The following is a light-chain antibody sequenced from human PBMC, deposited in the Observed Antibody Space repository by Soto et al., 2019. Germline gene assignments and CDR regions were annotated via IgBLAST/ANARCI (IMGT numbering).Light chain of an antibody. CDR3: QQRSNWPPLT. Sequence: EIVLTQSPGTLSLSPGERATLSCRASQSVRSTYLAWYQQKPGQAPRLLIYGASSRATGIPDRFSGSGSGTDFTLTISSLEPEDFAVYYCQQRSNWPPLTFGGGTKVEIK. CDR1: QSVRSTY. J-gene: IGKJ4*01. CDR2: GAS. V-gene: IGKV3D-20*02.